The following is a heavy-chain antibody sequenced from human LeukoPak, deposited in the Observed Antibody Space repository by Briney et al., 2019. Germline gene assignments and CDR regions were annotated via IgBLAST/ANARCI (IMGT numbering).Heavy chain of an antibody. J-gene: IGHJ5*02. D-gene: IGHD5-18*01. Sequence: AASVKVSCKASGYTFTSYAMHWVRQAPGQRLEWMGWINAGNGNTKYSQKFQGRVTITRDTSASTAYMELSSLRSEDTAVYYCARRYSYGFDSWFDPWGQGTLVTVSS. CDR3: ARRYSYGFDSWFDP. V-gene: IGHV1-3*01. CDR1: GYTFTSYA. CDR2: INAGNGNT.